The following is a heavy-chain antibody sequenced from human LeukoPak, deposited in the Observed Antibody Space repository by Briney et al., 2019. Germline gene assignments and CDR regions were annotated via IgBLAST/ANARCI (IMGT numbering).Heavy chain of an antibody. Sequence: PGGSLRLSCAASGFTFSSYAMHWVRQAPGKGLEWVAVISYDGSNKYYADSVKGRFTISRDNSKNSLYLQMNSLRAEDTAVYYCARDLCSGGSCYPSSLDYWGQGTLVTVSS. CDR1: GFTFSSYA. CDR3: ARDLCSGGSCYPSSLDY. V-gene: IGHV3-30-3*01. D-gene: IGHD2-15*01. CDR2: ISYDGSNK. J-gene: IGHJ4*02.